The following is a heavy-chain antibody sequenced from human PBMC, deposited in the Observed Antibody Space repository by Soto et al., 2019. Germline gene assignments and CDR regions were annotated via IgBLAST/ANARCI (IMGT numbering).Heavy chain of an antibody. V-gene: IGHV1-69*13. J-gene: IGHJ6*02. CDR2: IIPIFGTA. Sequence: SVKVSCKASGGTFSSYAISWVRQAPGQGLEWMEGIIPIFGTANYAQKFQGRVTITADESTSTAYMELSSLRSEDTAVYYCARRRRSGQSGGYYYYGMDVWGQGTTVTVSS. CDR1: GGTFSSYA. CDR3: ARRRRSGQSGGYYYYGMDV. D-gene: IGHD6-19*01.